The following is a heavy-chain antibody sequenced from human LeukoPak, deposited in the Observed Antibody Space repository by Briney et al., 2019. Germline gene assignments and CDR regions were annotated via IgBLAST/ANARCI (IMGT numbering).Heavy chain of an antibody. V-gene: IGHV3-48*01. CDR3: AKNLDRGSDLGSFDY. CDR2: ISSSSSTI. J-gene: IGHJ4*02. CDR1: GFTFSSYS. Sequence: GGSLRLSCAASGFTFSSYSMNWVRQAPGKGLEWVSYISSSSSTIYYADSVKGRFTISRDNAKNPLYLQMNSLRTEDTALYYCAKNLDRGSDLGSFDYWGQGTLVTVSS. D-gene: IGHD3-10*01.